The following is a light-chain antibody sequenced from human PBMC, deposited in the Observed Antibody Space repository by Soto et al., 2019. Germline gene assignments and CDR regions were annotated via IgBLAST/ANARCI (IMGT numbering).Light chain of an antibody. CDR3: QQLNSFPFI. V-gene: IGKV1-9*01. Sequence: DIQLTQSPSFLSASVGDRVTITCRASQAIDTYLAWYQKKPGKAPKLLIYAASLLQSGVPSRFSGGGSGTEFTLTINSLQPEDSANYYCQQLNSFPFIFGQGTRLEIK. J-gene: IGKJ5*01. CDR1: QAIDTY. CDR2: AAS.